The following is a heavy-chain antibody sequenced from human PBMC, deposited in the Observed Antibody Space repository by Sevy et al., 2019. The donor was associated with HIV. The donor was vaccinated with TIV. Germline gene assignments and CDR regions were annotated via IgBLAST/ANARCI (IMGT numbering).Heavy chain of an antibody. CDR3: ANLGRIGAHLLFDY. CDR2: ISVSGDTT. CDR1: GFTFSTYA. J-gene: IGHJ4*02. D-gene: IGHD6-6*01. V-gene: IGHV3-23*01. Sequence: LSLTCAGSGFTFSTYAMSWVRQAPGKGLEWVSAISVSGDTTYYTDSVKGRFTISRDNSKNTLYLQMNSLRAEDTAVYYCANLGRIGAHLLFDYGGQGTLVTVSS.